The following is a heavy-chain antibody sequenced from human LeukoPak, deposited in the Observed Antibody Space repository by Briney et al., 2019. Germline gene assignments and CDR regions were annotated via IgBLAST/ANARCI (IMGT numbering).Heavy chain of an antibody. Sequence: ETLSLTCTVSGGSISSSSYYWGWVRQAPGKGLEWVANIKQDGSEKYYVDSVKGRFTISRDNAKNSLYLQMNSLRAEDTAVYYCARDSRRYLDYWGQGTLVTVSS. J-gene: IGHJ4*02. CDR1: GGSISSSSYY. CDR2: IKQDGSEK. CDR3: ARDSRRYLDY. V-gene: IGHV3-7*01.